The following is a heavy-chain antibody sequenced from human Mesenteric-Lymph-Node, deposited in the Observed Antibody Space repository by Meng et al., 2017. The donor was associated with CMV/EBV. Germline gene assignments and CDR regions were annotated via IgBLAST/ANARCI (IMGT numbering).Heavy chain of an antibody. CDR2: INPVFGPA. D-gene: IGHD6-13*01. V-gene: IGHV1-69*05. J-gene: IGHJ4*02. Sequence: KASGSTFSTYAITWVRQAPGQGLEWMGGINPVFGPARYAQKFQGRVTMTRDTSTSTVYMELSSLRSEDTAVYYCASGYYSSSWYFDYWGQGTLVTVSS. CDR3: ASGYYSSSWYFDY. CDR1: GSTFSTYA.